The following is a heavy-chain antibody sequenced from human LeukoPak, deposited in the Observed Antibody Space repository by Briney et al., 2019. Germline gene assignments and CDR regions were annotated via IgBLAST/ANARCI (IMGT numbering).Heavy chain of an antibody. CDR1: AYSFSNYG. V-gene: IGHV1-18*01. Sequence: ASVKVSCKTSAYSFSNYGFNWVRQAPGPGLEWMGWISAYNGNTKYAQKLQGRFTMTTDTSTSTAYMELRSLTSDDTAVYYCARDLDGSGSYYTGYWGQGTLVTVSS. D-gene: IGHD3-10*01. CDR3: ARDLDGSGSYYTGY. CDR2: ISAYNGNT. J-gene: IGHJ4*02.